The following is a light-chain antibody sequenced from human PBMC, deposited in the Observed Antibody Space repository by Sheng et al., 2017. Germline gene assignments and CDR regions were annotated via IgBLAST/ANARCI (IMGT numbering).Light chain of an antibody. V-gene: IGKV3-20*01. Sequence: EIVLTQSPGTLSLSPGERATLSCRASQSVSSSRLAWYQHKVGQAPSLLISGASNRASGIPDRFTGRGSGTDFILIISRLEPEDFAVYYCQQYGSSPLTFGGGRRWRSN. J-gene: IGKJ4*01. CDR2: GAS. CDR1: QSVSSSR. CDR3: QQYGSSPLT.